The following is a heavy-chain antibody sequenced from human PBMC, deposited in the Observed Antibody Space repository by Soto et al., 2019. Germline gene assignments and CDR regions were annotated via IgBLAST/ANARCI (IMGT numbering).Heavy chain of an antibody. Sequence: QVQLVQSGAEVKKPGASVKVSCKASGYTFASYAISWMRQAPGQGLEWMGWISAYNGNTNYAQKLQGRVTMTTEPSTSPAYRELTSLRSADTAAYYCARDPPPPDYWGQGTLVTVSS. V-gene: IGHV1-18*01. J-gene: IGHJ4*02. CDR3: ARDPPPPDY. CDR1: GYTFASYA. CDR2: ISAYNGNT.